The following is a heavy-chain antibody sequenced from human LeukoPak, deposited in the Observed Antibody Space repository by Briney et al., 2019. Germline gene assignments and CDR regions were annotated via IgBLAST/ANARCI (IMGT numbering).Heavy chain of an antibody. D-gene: IGHD5-12*01. J-gene: IGHJ4*02. CDR1: GFTFDDYA. CDR2: ISWNSGSI. V-gene: IGHV3-9*01. CDR3: AKDKSGYLYFDY. Sequence: GRSLRLSCAASGFTFDDYAMHWVRQAPGKGLEWVSGISWNSGSIGYADSVKGRFTISRDNAKNSLYLQMSSLGAEDTALYYCAKDKSGYLYFDYWGQGTLVTVSS.